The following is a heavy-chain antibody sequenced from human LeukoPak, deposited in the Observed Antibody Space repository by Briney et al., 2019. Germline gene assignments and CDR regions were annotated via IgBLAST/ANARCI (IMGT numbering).Heavy chain of an antibody. V-gene: IGHV1-24*01. CDR2: FDPEDDER. CDR3: ATELRSGYFDY. CDR1: GYTLSELS. Sequence: ASVKVSCKVSGYTLSELSMHWVRQAPGQGLEWMGGFDPEDDERVYAQKFQGRVTMTEDTSTDTAYMEPSSLRSEDTAIYYCATELRSGYFDYWGQGTLVTVSS. J-gene: IGHJ4*02. D-gene: IGHD3-22*01.